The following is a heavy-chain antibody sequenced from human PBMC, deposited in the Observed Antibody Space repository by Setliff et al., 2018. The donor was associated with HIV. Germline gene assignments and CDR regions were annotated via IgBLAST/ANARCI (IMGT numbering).Heavy chain of an antibody. CDR3: ARVGDFYDGSGHYSVLDAFDM. D-gene: IGHD3-22*01. J-gene: IGHJ3*02. CDR2: IDHGGDT. Sequence: SETLSLTCAVYGGSFSGYFWTWIRQSPHKSLEWIGDIDHGGDTNYNPSLKSRVTISLDTSKNQFSLKLTSVTAADTAVYYCARVGDFYDGSGHYSVLDAFDMWGHGIKVTVS. V-gene: IGHV4-34*01. CDR1: GGSFSGYF.